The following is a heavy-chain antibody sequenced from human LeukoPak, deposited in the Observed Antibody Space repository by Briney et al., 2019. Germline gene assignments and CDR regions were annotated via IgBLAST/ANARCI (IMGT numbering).Heavy chain of an antibody. V-gene: IGHV4-34*01. D-gene: IGHD2-15*01. Sequence: GSLRLSCAASGFTFSSYAMSWVRQAPGKGLEWIREINQSGSTNYNPSLKSRVTISVDTSKNQFSLKLSSVTAADTAVYYCATEPGYCSGGRCYGGWFDPWGQGTLVTVSS. CDR2: INQSGST. CDR1: GFTFSSYA. CDR3: ATEPGYCSGGRCYGGWFDP. J-gene: IGHJ5*02.